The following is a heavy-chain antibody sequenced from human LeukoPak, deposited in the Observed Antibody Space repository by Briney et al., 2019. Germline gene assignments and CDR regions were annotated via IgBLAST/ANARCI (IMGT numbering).Heavy chain of an antibody. Sequence: SVKVSCKCSGGTIRIYTISLVRQAPGQGLEWMGGIIPIFGTANYAQKFQGRVTITADESTSTAYMDLSSLRSEDTAVYYCVRHYGGECYSCLAYWGQGTLVTVSS. V-gene: IGHV1-69*01. CDR2: IIPIFGTA. J-gene: IGHJ4*02. D-gene: IGHD2-21*01. CDR1: GGTIRIYT. CDR3: VRHYGGECYSCLAY.